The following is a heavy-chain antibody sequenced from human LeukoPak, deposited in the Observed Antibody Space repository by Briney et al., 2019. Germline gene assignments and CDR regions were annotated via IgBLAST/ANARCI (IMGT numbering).Heavy chain of an antibody. CDR2: ISWNSGII. Sequence: PGRSLRLSCAASGFTFDDYALHWVRQAPGKGLEWVSGISWNSGIIGYADSVKGRFTISRDNAKNSLDLQMNSLRVEDTALYYCAKGRGGWYSPLDYWGQETLVTVSS. V-gene: IGHV3-9*01. D-gene: IGHD2-21*02. J-gene: IGHJ4*02. CDR1: GFTFDDYA. CDR3: AKGRGGWYSPLDY.